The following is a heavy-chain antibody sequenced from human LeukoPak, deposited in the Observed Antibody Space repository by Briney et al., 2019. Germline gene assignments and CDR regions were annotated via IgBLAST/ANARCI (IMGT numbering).Heavy chain of an antibody. J-gene: IGHJ4*02. D-gene: IGHD3-22*01. CDR3: ARHSYDRSGFVY. V-gene: IGHV4-59*08. CDR2: IYYSGST. Sequence: SETLSLTCTVSGGSISSYYWSWIRQPPGKGLEWIGDIYYSGSTNYNPSLKSRVTISVDTSKNQFSLKLSSVTAADTAVYYCARHSYDRSGFVYWGQGILVTVSS. CDR1: GGSISSYY.